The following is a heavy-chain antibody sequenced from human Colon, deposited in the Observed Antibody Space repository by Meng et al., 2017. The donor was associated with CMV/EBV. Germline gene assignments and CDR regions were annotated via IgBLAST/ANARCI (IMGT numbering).Heavy chain of an antibody. Sequence: VPLQGAGPGLVKPSHNLSPTCTVSGGSISSDNYFWSWIRQSPGKGLEWIGYIYFNGNVYYNPSLQSRVTISVDTSKNQFSLKVSSVTATDTAVYYCAREVNRVADSDAFDIWGQGTMVTVSS. CDR1: GGSISSDNYF. CDR3: AREVNRVADSDAFDI. J-gene: IGHJ3*02. CDR2: IYFNGNV. D-gene: IGHD6-19*01. V-gene: IGHV4-30-4*08.